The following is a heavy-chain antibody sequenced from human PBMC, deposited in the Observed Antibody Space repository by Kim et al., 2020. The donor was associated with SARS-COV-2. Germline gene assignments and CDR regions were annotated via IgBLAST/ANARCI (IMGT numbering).Heavy chain of an antibody. CDR3: ARESGGGSSGWYYYYYYGMDV. Sequence: GGSLRLSCAASGFTFSSYAMHWVRQAPGKGLEWVAVISYDGSNKYYADSVKGRFTISRDNSKNTLYLQMNSLRAEDTAVYYCARESGGGSSGWYYYYYYGMDVWGQGTTVTVSS. CDR2: ISYDGSNK. D-gene: IGHD6-19*01. CDR1: GFTFSSYA. J-gene: IGHJ6*02. V-gene: IGHV3-30*04.